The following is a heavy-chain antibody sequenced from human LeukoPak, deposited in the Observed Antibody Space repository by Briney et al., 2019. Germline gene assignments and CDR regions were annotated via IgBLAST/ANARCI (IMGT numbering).Heavy chain of an antibody. D-gene: IGHD6-19*01. CDR3: TTYRSGHY. Sequence: GRSLRLSCAASGFTFSSYGMHWVRQAPGKGLEWVAVIWYDGRNKFYADSLKGRFTISRDNSKNTLYLQMNSLKTEDTALYYCTTYRSGHYWGQGTLVTVSS. J-gene: IGHJ4*02. CDR2: IWYDGRNK. V-gene: IGHV3-33*03. CDR1: GFTFSSYG.